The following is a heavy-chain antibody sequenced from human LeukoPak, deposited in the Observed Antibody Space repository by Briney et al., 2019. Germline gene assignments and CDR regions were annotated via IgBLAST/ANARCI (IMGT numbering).Heavy chain of an antibody. V-gene: IGHV1-2*02. CDR1: GYTFTGYY. Sequence: ASVKVSCKASGYTFTGYYMHWVRQAPGQGLEWMAWINPNTGATNYAQRFQGRVTLTTDTSISTAYMELSGLRSDDTAVYYCARLDYYDSSGYYHWGQGTLVTVSS. D-gene: IGHD3-22*01. CDR3: ARLDYYDSSGYYH. J-gene: IGHJ4*02. CDR2: INPNTGAT.